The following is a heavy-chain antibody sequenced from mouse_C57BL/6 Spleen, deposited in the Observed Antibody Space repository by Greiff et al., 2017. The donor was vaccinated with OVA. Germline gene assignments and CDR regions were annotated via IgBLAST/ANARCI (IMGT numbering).Heavy chain of an antibody. CDR3: ARSGDYDGDWYFDV. CDR1: GYTFTSYG. J-gene: IGHJ1*03. Sequence: QVQLQQSGAELARPGASVKLSCKASGYTFTSYGISWVKQRTGQGLEWIGEIDPRSGNTYYNEKFKGKATLTADKSSSTAYMELRSLTSEDSAVYFCARSGDYDGDWYFDVWGTGTTVTVSS. D-gene: IGHD2-4*01. V-gene: IGHV1-81*01. CDR2: IDPRSGNT.